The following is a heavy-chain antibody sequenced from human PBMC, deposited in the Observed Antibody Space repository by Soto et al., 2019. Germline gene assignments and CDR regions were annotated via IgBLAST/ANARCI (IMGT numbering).Heavy chain of an antibody. CDR3: ARPTRGYYHDAFEV. CDR1: GGSFGSDT. Sequence: QVQLMQSGGEVKKPGSSVKVSCKASGGSFGSDTVSWLRQAPGQGLEWMGGIVPIFGTPNYAQKFQGRVTIIADESRNTAYMELSSLTSEDSAVYFCARPTRGYYHDAFEVWGQGTMVTVSS. CDR2: IVPIFGTP. D-gene: IGHD3-22*01. V-gene: IGHV1-69*01. J-gene: IGHJ3*01.